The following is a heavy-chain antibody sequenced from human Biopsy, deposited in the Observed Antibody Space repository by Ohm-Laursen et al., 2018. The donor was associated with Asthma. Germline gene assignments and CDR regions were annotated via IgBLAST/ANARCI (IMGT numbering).Heavy chain of an antibody. D-gene: IGHD2-21*02. V-gene: IGHV4-59*01. J-gene: IGHJ4*02. CDR1: GGSINNFY. Sequence: SETLSLTCTVSGGSINNFYWSWIRPPPGKGLESIGHDYYSGSTNYNPSLKSRVTISIDASKNQFSLKLTSVTAADTAVYYCARGVDRVTGLLDHFDSWGQGTLVTVSS. CDR2: DYYSGST. CDR3: ARGVDRVTGLLDHFDS.